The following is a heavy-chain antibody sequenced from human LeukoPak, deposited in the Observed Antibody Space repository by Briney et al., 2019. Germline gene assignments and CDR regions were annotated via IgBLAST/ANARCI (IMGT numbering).Heavy chain of an antibody. D-gene: IGHD6-19*01. CDR1: GFISNMYA. V-gene: IGHV3-30*04. J-gene: IGHJ6*03. CDR2: ISYDGSDE. CDR3: AREGQWGPHSPGNCHYMDV. Sequence: PGRSLRLSCGASGFISNMYAIHWVRQAPGKGLEWVAVISYDGSDEKYADFVKGRFTISRDSSKNTLSLQMNSLRVEDTAVYYCAREGQWGPHSPGNCHYMDVWGRGTTVTVSS.